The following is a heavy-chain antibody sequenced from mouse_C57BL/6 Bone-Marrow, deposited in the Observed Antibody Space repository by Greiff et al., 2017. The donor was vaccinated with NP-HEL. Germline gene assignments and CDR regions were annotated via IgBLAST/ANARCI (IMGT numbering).Heavy chain of an antibody. V-gene: IGHV1-55*01. J-gene: IGHJ2*01. CDR1: GYTFTSYW. CDR2: IYPGSGST. Sequence: QVQLQQPGAELVKPGASVKMSCKASGYTFTSYWITWVKQRPGQGLEWIGDIYPGSGSTNYNEKFKSKATLTVDTSSSTAYMQLSSLTSEDSAVYYCARPLLYYYGLDYWGQGTTLTVSS. CDR3: ARPLLYYYGLDY. D-gene: IGHD1-1*01.